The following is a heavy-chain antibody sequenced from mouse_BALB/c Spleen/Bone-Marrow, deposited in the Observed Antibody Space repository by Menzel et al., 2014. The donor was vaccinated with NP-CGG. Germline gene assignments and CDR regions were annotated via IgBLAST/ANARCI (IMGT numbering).Heavy chain of an antibody. J-gene: IGHJ1*01. CDR2: INPSNGRA. CDR1: GYTFTNYW. V-gene: IGHV1S81*02. CDR3: ARYYNYYFDV. D-gene: IGHD1-1*01. Sequence: QVQLKHSGAELVKPGASVRLSCKTSGYTFTNYWMHWVKQRPGQGLEWIGDINPSNGRATYSEKFKSKATLTVDKSSSTAYMQLSSLTSEDSAVYYCARYYNYYFDVWGAGTTVTVSS.